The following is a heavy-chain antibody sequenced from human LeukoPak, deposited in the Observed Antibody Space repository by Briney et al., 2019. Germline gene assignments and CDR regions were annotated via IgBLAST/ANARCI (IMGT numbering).Heavy chain of an antibody. CDR1: GFTFSNYA. J-gene: IGHJ3*02. Sequence: GGSLRLSCAASGFTFSNYAMNWVRQAPGKGLEWVSAISGSGGSTYYADSVKGRFTISRDNSKNTLYLQMNSLRAEDTAVYYCAKYGVATFLSDAFDIWGQGTMVTVSS. CDR2: ISGSGGST. V-gene: IGHV3-23*01. D-gene: IGHD2-15*01. CDR3: AKYGVATFLSDAFDI.